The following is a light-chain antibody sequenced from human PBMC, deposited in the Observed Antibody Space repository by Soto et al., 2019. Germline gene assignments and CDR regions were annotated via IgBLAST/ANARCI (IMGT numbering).Light chain of an antibody. CDR3: QQYNTYPWT. Sequence: DIQVTQSPSTLSSSVGDRVTITCRASQSISSWLAWYQQKPGKPPKILIYDASSLESGVPSRFRGSGSGTEFTLTISSLQPDDFATYYCQQYNTYPWTFGQGTKVDIK. CDR2: DAS. J-gene: IGKJ1*01. V-gene: IGKV1-5*01. CDR1: QSISSW.